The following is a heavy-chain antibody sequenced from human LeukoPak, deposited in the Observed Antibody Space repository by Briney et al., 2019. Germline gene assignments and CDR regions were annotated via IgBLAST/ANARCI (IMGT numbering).Heavy chain of an antibody. Sequence: PGGSLRLSCAASGFTFSSFAMTWVRQAPGKGLEWVSAITGSGDSTYYADSVKGRFTISRDNSKNTLYVQMNSLRAEDTAVYYCAKGGSSQPNYFNYWGQGTLVTVS. CDR3: AKGGSSQPNYFNY. CDR2: ITGSGDST. CDR1: GFTFSSFA. J-gene: IGHJ4*02. D-gene: IGHD6-6*01. V-gene: IGHV3-23*01.